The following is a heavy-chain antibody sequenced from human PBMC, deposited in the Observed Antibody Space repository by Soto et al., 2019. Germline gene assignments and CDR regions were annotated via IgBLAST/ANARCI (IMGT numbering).Heavy chain of an antibody. J-gene: IGHJ4*02. D-gene: IGHD4-17*01. V-gene: IGHV5-51*01. CDR1: GYTFTIYW. Sequence: GESLKISCQVSGYTFTIYWIGWVRQMPGKGLEWMGIIYPSDSDTRYSPSFQGQVTISADQSINTAYLQWDSLKASDTAIYYCARPANTVADHFDLWGQGTPVTVPQ. CDR3: ARPANTVADHFDL. CDR2: IYPSDSDT.